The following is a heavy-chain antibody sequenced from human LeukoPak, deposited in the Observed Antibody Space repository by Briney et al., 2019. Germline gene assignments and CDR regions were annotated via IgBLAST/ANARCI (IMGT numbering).Heavy chain of an antibody. V-gene: IGHV4-59*12. CDR1: GDFISGYH. D-gene: IGHD2-15*01. CDR2: VYYTGST. J-gene: IGHJ2*01. CDR3: ARAHRQWSRYFDL. Sequence: SETLSLTCNISGDFISGYHWSWIRQPPGKGLEWIGYVYYTGSTNYNPSLKSRVTISIDTSKIQFSLKLSSVTAADTAVYYCARAHRQWSRYFDLWGRGTLVTVSS.